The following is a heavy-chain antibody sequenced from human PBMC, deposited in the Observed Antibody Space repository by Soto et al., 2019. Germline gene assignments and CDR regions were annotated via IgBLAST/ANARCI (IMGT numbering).Heavy chain of an antibody. V-gene: IGHV4-59*01. CDR2: IYYSGST. CDR3: VRFAASGDYAI. CDR1: GGSISGYY. D-gene: IGHD4-17*01. Sequence: QVQLQESGPGLVKPSETLSLTCTVSGGSISGYYWSWVRQPPGKGLEYICHIYYSGSTEYNPSLKSRVTVSLDTSKNQFSLRLGSVTAADTAVYYCVRFAASGDYAIWGQGTLVTVSS. J-gene: IGHJ1*01.